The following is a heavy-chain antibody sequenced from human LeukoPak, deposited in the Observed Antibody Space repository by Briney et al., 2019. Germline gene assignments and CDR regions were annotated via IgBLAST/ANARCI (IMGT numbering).Heavy chain of an antibody. CDR3: ARARLGWYFDY. CDR2: ISGSSGSRSSI. Sequence: GGSLRLSCAASGFTFTMFSMNWVRQAPGKGLEWVSYISGSSGSRSSIYYADSVKGRFTISRDNAKNSLYLQMSSLRAEDTAVYYCARARLGWYFDYWGQGTLVTVSS. J-gene: IGHJ4*02. CDR1: GFTFTMFS. D-gene: IGHD2-15*01. V-gene: IGHV3-48*04.